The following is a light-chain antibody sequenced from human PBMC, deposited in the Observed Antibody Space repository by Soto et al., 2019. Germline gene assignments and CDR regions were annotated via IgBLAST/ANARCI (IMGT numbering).Light chain of an antibody. CDR1: QSVSSI. CDR2: GAS. CDR3: QHYNDWPRT. J-gene: IGKJ1*01. V-gene: IGKV3-15*01. Sequence: EIVMTQSPATLSVAPGERATLSCRASQSVSSILAWYQQKPGQAPRLLIYGASTRATGVPARFSGSGSGTEFTLTISSLQYEDFAVYYCQHYNDWPRTFGQGTKV.